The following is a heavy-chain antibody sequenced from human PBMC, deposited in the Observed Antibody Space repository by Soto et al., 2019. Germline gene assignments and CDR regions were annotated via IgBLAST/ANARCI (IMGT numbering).Heavy chain of an antibody. D-gene: IGHD5-12*01. CDR1: GFTFSSYA. J-gene: IGHJ5*02. V-gene: IGHV3-23*01. Sequence: GGSLRPSCAASGFTFSSYAMSWVRQAPGKGLEWVSAISGSGGSTYYADSVKGRFTISRDNSKNTLYLQMNSLRAEDTAVYYCAKDGPYVVATIQTDAWGQGTLVTSPQ. CDR2: ISGSGGST. CDR3: AKDGPYVVATIQTDA.